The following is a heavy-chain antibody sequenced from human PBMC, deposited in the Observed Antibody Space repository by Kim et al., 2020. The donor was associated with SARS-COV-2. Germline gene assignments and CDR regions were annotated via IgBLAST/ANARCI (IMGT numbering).Heavy chain of an antibody. CDR2: ISAYNGNT. D-gene: IGHD2-15*01. J-gene: IGHJ6*02. CDR1: GYTFTSYG. V-gene: IGHV1-18*01. Sequence: ASVKVSCKASGYTFTSYGISWVRQAPGQGLEWMGWISAYNGNTNYAQKLQGRVTMTTDTSTSTAYMELRSLRSDDTAVYYCARDIVVVDPDYYYGMDVWGQGTTVTVSS. CDR3: ARDIVVVDPDYYYGMDV.